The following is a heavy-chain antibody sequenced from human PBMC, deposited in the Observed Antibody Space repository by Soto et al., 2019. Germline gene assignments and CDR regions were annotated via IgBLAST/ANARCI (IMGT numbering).Heavy chain of an antibody. CDR1: GFTFSSYS. V-gene: IGHV3-21*01. CDR2: ISSSSSYI. J-gene: IGHJ4*02. Sequence: GGSLRLSCAASGFTFSSYSMNWVRQAPGKGLEWVSSISSSSSYIYYADSVKGRFTISRDNAKNSLYLQMNSLRAEDTAVYYCARVDLYCSGGSCYPASTYYFDYWGQGTLVTVSS. D-gene: IGHD2-15*01. CDR3: ARVDLYCSGGSCYPASTYYFDY.